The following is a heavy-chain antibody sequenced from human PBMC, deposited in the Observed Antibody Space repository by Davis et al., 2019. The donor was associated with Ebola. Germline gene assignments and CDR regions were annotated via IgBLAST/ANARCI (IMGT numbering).Heavy chain of an antibody. Sequence: GESLKISCAASGFTFSSYWMSWVRQAPGKGLEWVANIKQDGSEKYYVDSVKGRFTISRDNAKNSLYLQMNSLRAEDTAVYYCAKSHYGDYLLYYYYGMDVWGQGTTVTVSS. CDR3: AKSHYGDYLLYYYYGMDV. CDR2: IKQDGSEK. J-gene: IGHJ6*02. V-gene: IGHV3-7*03. D-gene: IGHD4-17*01. CDR1: GFTFSSYW.